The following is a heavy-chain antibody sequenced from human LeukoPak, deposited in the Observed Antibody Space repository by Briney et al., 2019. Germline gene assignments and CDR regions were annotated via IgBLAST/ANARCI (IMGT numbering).Heavy chain of an antibody. CDR1: GFTFDDYG. J-gene: IGHJ6*04. Sequence: GGSLRLSCAASGFTFDDYGMSWVRQAPGKGLEWVSGINWNGGSTGYADSVKGRFTISRDNAKNSLYLQMNSLRAEDTAVYYCARAGRLWFGESQRLDVWGKGTTVTISS. D-gene: IGHD3-10*01. CDR3: ARAGRLWFGESQRLDV. CDR2: INWNGGST. V-gene: IGHV3-20*04.